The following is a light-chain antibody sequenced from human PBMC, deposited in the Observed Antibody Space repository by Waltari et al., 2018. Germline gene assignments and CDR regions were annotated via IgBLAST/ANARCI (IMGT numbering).Light chain of an antibody. CDR1: QAIDTS. CDR3: QQYSSYGKYT. J-gene: IGKJ2*01. CDR2: RSS. Sequence: IQMTQSPSTLSASVGDRVTITCRASQAIDTSLAWYQQKPGKAPSLLIYRSSTLEGGVSSRFSGSGSGTDFTLTISSLQPDDFATYYCQQYSSYGKYTFGQGTKLEIK. V-gene: IGKV1-5*03.